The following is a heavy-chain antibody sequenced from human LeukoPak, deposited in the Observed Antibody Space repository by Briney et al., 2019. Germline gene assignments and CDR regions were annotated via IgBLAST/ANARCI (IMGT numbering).Heavy chain of an antibody. J-gene: IGHJ4*02. V-gene: IGHV1-46*01. Sequence: ASVKVSCKASGYTFTGYYMHWVRQAPGQGLEWMGIINPSGGNTNYAQKFQGRVTMTRDTSTSTVYMELSSLRSGDTAVYYCARFAVHRRLAVAGQFGLDYWGQGTLVTVSS. D-gene: IGHD6-19*01. CDR1: GYTFTGYY. CDR2: INPSGGNT. CDR3: ARFAVHRRLAVAGQFGLDY.